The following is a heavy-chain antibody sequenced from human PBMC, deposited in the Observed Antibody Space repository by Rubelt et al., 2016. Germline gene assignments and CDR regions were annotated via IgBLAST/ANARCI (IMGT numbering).Heavy chain of an antibody. Sequence: QLQLQESGPGLVKPSETLSLTCTVSGGSISSSSYYWGWIRQPPGKGLEWIGSIYYSGSTYYNPSRKSRVTRSVDTSKNQFARELSSVTAADTAVYYCARGSSSWFGLDYWGQGTLVTVSS. CDR3: ARGSSSWFGLDY. V-gene: IGHV4-39*07. CDR1: GGSISSSSYY. D-gene: IGHD6-13*01. J-gene: IGHJ4*02. CDR2: IYYSGST.